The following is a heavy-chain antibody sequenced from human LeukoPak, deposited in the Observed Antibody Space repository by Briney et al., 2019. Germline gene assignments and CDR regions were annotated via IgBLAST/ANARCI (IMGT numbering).Heavy chain of an antibody. J-gene: IGHJ4*02. CDR2: INPKSGGT. Sequence: GASVKVSCKASGYTFTGYYMHWVRQAPGQGLEWVGWINPKSGGTNYAQKFQGRVTMTRDTSISTAYMELSRLRSDDTAVYYCARGGYSGYDPYYFDYWGQGTLVTVSS. CDR3: ARGGYSGYDPYYFDY. CDR1: GYTFTGYY. V-gene: IGHV1-2*02. D-gene: IGHD5-12*01.